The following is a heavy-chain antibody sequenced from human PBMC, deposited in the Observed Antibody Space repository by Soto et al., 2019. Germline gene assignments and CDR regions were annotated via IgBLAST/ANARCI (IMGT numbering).Heavy chain of an antibody. D-gene: IGHD6-13*01. CDR1: GGTFSSYA. J-gene: IGHJ6*01. CDR3: ALAAAGTICNGMDV. Sequence: QVQLVQSGAEVKKPGSSVKVSCKASGGTFSSYAISWVRQAPGQGLEWMGGIIPIFGTANYAQKFQGRVTITADESTSTAYLERSSLRSAATAVYYGALAAAGTICNGMDVWGQGTTVTVSS. V-gene: IGHV1-69*01. CDR2: IIPIFGTA.